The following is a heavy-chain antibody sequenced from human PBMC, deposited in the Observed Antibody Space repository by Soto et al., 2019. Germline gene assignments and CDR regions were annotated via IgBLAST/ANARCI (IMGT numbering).Heavy chain of an antibody. CDR2: ISYDGSNK. CDR3: AKDRRPTFEWYYYYGMDV. V-gene: IGHV3-30*18. CDR1: GFTFSSYG. Sequence: QVQLVESGGGVVQPGRSLRLSCAASGFTFSSYGMHWVRQAPGKGLEWVAVISYDGSNKYYADSVKGRFTISRDNSKNTLYLQMNSLRAEDTAVYYCAKDRRPTFEWYYYYGMDVWGQGTTVTVSS. D-gene: IGHD3-9*01. J-gene: IGHJ6*02.